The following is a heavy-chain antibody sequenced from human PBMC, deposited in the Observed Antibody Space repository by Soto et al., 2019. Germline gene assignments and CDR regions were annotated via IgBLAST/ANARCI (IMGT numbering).Heavy chain of an antibody. CDR1: DFTFNTYA. CDR2: ITGSGDTT. D-gene: IGHD2-15*01. J-gene: IGHJ5*02. Sequence: PWGSLGFSCASSDFTFNTYAMSWVRQAPGKGLDWVSAITGSGDTTYYADSVRGRFTISRDNSKNTLYLQMSSLRVEDTAVYYCAKVNAGYCSGGTCYRNWFDPWGQGTMVTVSS. V-gene: IGHV3-23*01. CDR3: AKVNAGYCSGGTCYRNWFDP.